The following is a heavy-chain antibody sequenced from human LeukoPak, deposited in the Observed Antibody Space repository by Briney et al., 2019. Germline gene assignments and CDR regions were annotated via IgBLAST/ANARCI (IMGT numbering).Heavy chain of an antibody. Sequence: TSGTLSLTCAVSGGSISSSNWRSWVRQPPGKGLEWIGEIYHSGSTNYNPSLKSRVTISVDTSKNQFSLKLNSVTAADTAVYYCARKHGSGRKFPHYYYYYYMDVWGKGTTVTISS. V-gene: IGHV4-4*02. CDR3: ARKHGSGRKFPHYYYYYYMDV. CDR2: IYHSGST. D-gene: IGHD3-10*01. CDR1: GGSISSSNW. J-gene: IGHJ6*03.